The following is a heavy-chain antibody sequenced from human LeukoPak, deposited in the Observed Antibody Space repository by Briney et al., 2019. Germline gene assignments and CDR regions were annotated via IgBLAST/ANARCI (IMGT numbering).Heavy chain of an antibody. J-gene: IGHJ6*04. D-gene: IGHD3-10*02. CDR2: ISSSSSSI. CDR1: GFTFSIYG. V-gene: IGHV3-48*01. Sequence: GGSLRLSCAASGFTFSIYGMNWVRQAPGKGLEWVSYISSSSSSIYYAGSVKGRFTISRDNAKNSLYLQMNSLRAEDTAVYYCAELGITMIGGVWGKGTTVTISS. CDR3: AELGITMIGGV.